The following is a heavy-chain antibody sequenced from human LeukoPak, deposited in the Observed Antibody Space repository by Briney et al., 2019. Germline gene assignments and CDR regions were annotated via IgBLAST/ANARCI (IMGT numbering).Heavy chain of an antibody. CDR2: LWKDGSNN. V-gene: IGHV3-33*06. CDR1: GFTFRNYG. J-gene: IGHJ3*02. Sequence: GRSLRLSCVASGFTFRNYGMHWVRQAPSKGLEWVAVLWKDGSNNFYADSVKGRFRFSRDNSKDMLYLQMNSLRAEDTAVYYCAKEYEIFVGAFDIWGQGTMVTVSS. D-gene: IGHD3-9*01. CDR3: AKEYEIFVGAFDI.